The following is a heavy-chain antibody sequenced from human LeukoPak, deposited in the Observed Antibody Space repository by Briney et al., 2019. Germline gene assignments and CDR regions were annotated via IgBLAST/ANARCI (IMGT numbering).Heavy chain of an antibody. CDR3: ARERANRLDY. D-gene: IGHD1-14*01. J-gene: IGHJ4*02. CDR2: IYHRGRT. V-gene: IGHV4-38-2*02. CDR1: GYSIISGYY. Sequence: SETLSLTCTVSGYSIISGYYWGWIRQPPGKGLEWIGSIYHRGRTYYNPSLKSRVTISVDTSNNQFSLKLSSVTAADTAVYYCARERANRLDYWGQGTLVTVSS.